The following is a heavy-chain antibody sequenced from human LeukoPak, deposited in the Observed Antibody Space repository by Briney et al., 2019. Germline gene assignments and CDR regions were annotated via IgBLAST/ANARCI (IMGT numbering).Heavy chain of an antibody. J-gene: IGHJ4*02. Sequence: SETLSLTCTVSGGSISSYYWSWIRQPPGKGLEWIGYINHIGSTNYNPSLRSRVTISVDTSKNQFSLKLRSVTAADTAVYYCASEALMIFPPYFDFWGQGTLVTVSS. V-gene: IGHV4-59*01. D-gene: IGHD3-9*01. CDR3: ASEALMIFPPYFDF. CDR1: GGSISSYY. CDR2: INHIGST.